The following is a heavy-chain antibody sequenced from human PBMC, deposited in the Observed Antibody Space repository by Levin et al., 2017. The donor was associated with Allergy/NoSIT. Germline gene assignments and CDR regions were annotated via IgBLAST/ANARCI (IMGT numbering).Heavy chain of an antibody. D-gene: IGHD4-17*01. CDR3: ARGGFTVTTNYFDY. Sequence: SSETLSLTCTVSGGSISSGGYYWSWIRQHPGTGLEWIGYIYYSGSTYYNPSLKSRVTISVDTSKNQFSLKLSSVTAADTAVYYCARGGFTVTTNYFDYWGQGTLVTVSS. CDR2: IYYSGST. CDR1: GGSISSGGYY. J-gene: IGHJ4*02. V-gene: IGHV4-31*03.